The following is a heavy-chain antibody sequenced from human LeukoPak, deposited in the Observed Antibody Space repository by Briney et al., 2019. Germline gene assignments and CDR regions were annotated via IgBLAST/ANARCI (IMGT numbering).Heavy chain of an antibody. Sequence: GGSLRLSCAASGFTFSSYAVHWVRQAPGKGLEWVAVISYDGSNKYYADSVKGRFTISRDNSKNTLYLQMNSLRAEDTAVYYCAXXXXVYGPRWFDPWGQGTLVTVS. CDR2: ISYDGSNK. V-gene: IGHV3-30-3*02. J-gene: IGHJ5*02. CDR3: AXXXXVYGPRWFDP. D-gene: IGHD3-10*01. CDR1: GFTFSSYA.